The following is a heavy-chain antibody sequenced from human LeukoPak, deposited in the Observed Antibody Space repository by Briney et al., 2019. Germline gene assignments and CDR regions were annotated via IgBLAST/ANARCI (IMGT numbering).Heavy chain of an antibody. V-gene: IGHV3-30*18. D-gene: IGHD3-10*01. CDR2: ISSDGSNA. CDR1: GFTFSSYG. CDR3: AKDLSGRKGPFDY. J-gene: IGHJ4*02. Sequence: GRSLRLSCAASGFTFSSYGMHWVRQAPGKGLEWVAVISSDGSNAYYADSVKGRFTMSRDNSKNTLFVQMNSLRAEDTAVYYCAKDLSGRKGPFDYWGEGTLVTVSS.